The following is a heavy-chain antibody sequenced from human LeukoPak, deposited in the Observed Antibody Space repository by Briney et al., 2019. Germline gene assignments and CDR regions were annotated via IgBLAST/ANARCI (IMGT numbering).Heavy chain of an antibody. D-gene: IGHD5-18*01. CDR3: ARARGYNDY. Sequence: SVKVSCKASGGTFSSYAISWVRQAPGQGLEWMGRIISILGIANYAQKFQGRVTITADKSTSTAYMELSSLRSEDTAVYYCARARGYNDYWGQGTLVTVSS. J-gene: IGHJ4*02. V-gene: IGHV1-69*04. CDR1: GGTFSSYA. CDR2: IISILGIA.